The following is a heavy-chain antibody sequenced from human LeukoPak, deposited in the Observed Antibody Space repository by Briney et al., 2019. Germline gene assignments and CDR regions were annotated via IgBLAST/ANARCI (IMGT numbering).Heavy chain of an antibody. V-gene: IGHV3-53*01. CDR1: GFTVSSNY. J-gene: IGHJ6*03. CDR3: ARGTQGYNYDNEYYYMDV. CDR2: IYSGVST. D-gene: IGHD5-18*01. Sequence: GGSLRLSCAASGFTVSSNYMSWVRQAPGKGLEWVSIIYSGVSTYYADSVKGRFTISRDNSKNTLYLQMNSLRAEDTAVYYCARGTQGYNYDNEYYYMDVWGKGTTVTISS.